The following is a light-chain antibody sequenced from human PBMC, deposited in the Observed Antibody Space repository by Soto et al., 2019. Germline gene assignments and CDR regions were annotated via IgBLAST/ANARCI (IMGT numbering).Light chain of an antibody. J-gene: IGKJ1*01. CDR3: HQYGSSAWT. Sequence: ESVLTQSPGTLYLSPGERASLSCRAGQSVRSSYLAWYQQRPGQAPRLLIYGASTRATGIPDRFSGSGSGTDFTLTISRLEPEDFVVYYCHQYGSSAWTFGQGTKVDIK. CDR2: GAS. CDR1: QSVRSSY. V-gene: IGKV3-20*01.